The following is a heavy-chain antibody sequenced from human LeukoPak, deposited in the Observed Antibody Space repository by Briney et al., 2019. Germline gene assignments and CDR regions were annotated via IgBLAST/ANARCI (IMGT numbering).Heavy chain of an antibody. Sequence: QSGGSLRLTCAASGFRFDDYAMHWVRQAPGKGLEWVSGVTWNSGNIGYADSVKGRFTISRDNAKNSLYLQMNSLRAEDMGLYYCAKNIELGNTNLEKASFDYWGQGTLVTVSS. CDR2: VTWNSGNI. J-gene: IGHJ4*02. CDR3: AKNIELGNTNLEKASFDY. CDR1: GFRFDDYA. V-gene: IGHV3-9*03. D-gene: IGHD2-2*01.